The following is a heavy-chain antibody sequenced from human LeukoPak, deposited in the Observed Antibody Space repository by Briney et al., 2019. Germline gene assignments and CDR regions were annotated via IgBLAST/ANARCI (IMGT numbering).Heavy chain of an antibody. CDR2: ISTTGSTI. CDR3: ARVRPNFDNFGMDV. D-gene: IGHD3-9*01. J-gene: IGHJ6*02. CDR1: GFTFTGYA. Sequence: GGSLRLSCEDSGFTFTGYAMNWDRQAPGKGLEWLSYISTTGSTIYYADSVKGRFTISRDNARNSLFLQMNSLRDEDTAVYYCARVRPNFDNFGMDVWGQGTTVTVSS. V-gene: IGHV3-48*02.